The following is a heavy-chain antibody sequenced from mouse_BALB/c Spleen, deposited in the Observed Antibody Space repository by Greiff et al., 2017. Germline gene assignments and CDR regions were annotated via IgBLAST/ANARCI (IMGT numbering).Heavy chain of an antibody. J-gene: IGHJ4*01. CDR2: INPGSGGT. V-gene: IGHV1-54*01. CDR1: GYAFTNYL. CDR3: ARSRDSSGYGYAMDY. D-gene: IGHD3-2*01. Sequence: QVQLQQSGAELVRPGTSVKVSCKASGYAFTNYLIEWVKQRPGQGLEWIGVINPGSGGTKYNEKFKGTATLTADKSSSTAYMQLSSLTADDSAVYFCARSRDSSGYGYAMDYWGQGTSVTVSS.